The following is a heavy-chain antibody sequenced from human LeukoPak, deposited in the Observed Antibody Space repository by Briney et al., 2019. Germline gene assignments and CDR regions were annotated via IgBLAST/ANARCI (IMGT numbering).Heavy chain of an antibody. Sequence: SETLSLTCTVSGGSVSSGSCYWSWIRQPPGKGLEWIGYIYYRGSTNYNPSLKSRVTISVDTSKNQFSLKLSSVTAADTAVYYCARVGTMVRGVIIDYWGQGTLVTVSS. D-gene: IGHD3-10*01. V-gene: IGHV4-61*01. CDR3: ARVGTMVRGVIIDY. CDR1: GGSVSSGSCY. J-gene: IGHJ4*02. CDR2: IYYRGST.